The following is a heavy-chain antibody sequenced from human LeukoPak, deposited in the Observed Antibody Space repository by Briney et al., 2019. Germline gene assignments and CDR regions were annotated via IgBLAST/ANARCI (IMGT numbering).Heavy chain of an antibody. Sequence: GGSLRLSCAASGFTFNSYSMNWVPQAPEKGLEWVSSISSSSSYIYYADSVKGRFTISRDNAKNSMYLQMNSLRAEDTAVYYCARVGVAASNTGFDYWGQGTLVTVSS. CDR1: GFTFNSYS. CDR3: ARVGVAASNTGFDY. CDR2: ISSSSSYI. D-gene: IGHD6-13*01. J-gene: IGHJ4*02. V-gene: IGHV3-21*01.